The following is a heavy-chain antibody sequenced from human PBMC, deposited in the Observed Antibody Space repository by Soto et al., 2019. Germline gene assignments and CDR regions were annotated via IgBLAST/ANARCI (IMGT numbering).Heavy chain of an antibody. V-gene: IGHV3-30*03. Sequence: GGSLRLSFAASGFTFSIYGMHWVLQAPGKGLEWVAVISYDGSNKYYADYVKGRLNISRDNSKNKLYMKMNRLRAEDTAVYYCADPTSNVGLLGYWGQGTLVTVSS. J-gene: IGHJ4*02. CDR2: ISYDGSNK. CDR3: ADPTSNVGLLGY. CDR1: GFTFSIYG. D-gene: IGHD1-26*01.